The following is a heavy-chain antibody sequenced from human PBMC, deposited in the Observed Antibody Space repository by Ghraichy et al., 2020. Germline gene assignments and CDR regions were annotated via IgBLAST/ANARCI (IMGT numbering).Heavy chain of an antibody. J-gene: IGHJ6*02. Sequence: GGSLRLSCAASGFTLSDYDMTWIRQAPGKGLAWVSYISSSGNTIHYGDSVRGRFTISWDNAKNSLYLQMNSLRVEDTAVYYCARPQNYGLPRYGMDVWGPGTTVTVSS. CDR3: ARPQNYGLPRYGMDV. CDR1: GFTLSDYD. CDR2: ISSSGNTI. V-gene: IGHV3-11*01. D-gene: IGHD4-17*01.